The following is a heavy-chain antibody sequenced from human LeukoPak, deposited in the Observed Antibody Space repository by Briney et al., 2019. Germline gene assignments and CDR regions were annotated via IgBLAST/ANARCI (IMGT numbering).Heavy chain of an antibody. CDR1: GGSISSYY. V-gene: IGHV4-59*01. D-gene: IGHD2-15*01. Sequence: PSETLSLTCTVSGGSISSYYWSWVRQPPGKGLEWIGYIYSSGSTNYNPSLKSRVTISIDTPNKQFSLKLTSATAADTAVYYCGRGYCSGGNCYPLGNWFDPWGQGILVTVSS. CDR3: GRGYCSGGNCYPLGNWFDP. J-gene: IGHJ5*02. CDR2: IYSSGST.